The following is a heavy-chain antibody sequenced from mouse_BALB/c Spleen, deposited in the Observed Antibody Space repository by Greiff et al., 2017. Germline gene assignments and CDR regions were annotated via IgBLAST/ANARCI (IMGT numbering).Heavy chain of an antibody. V-gene: IGHV1-84*02. J-gene: IGHJ2*01. D-gene: IGHD1-1*01. Sequence: LVESGPELVKPGASVKISCKASGYTFTDYYINWVKQKPGQGLEWIGWIYPGSGNTKYNEKFKGKATLTVDTSSSTAYMQLSSLTSEDTAVYFCARWGYYYGFDYWGQGTTLTVSS. CDR2: IYPGSGNT. CDR3: ARWGYYYGFDY. CDR1: GYTFTDYY.